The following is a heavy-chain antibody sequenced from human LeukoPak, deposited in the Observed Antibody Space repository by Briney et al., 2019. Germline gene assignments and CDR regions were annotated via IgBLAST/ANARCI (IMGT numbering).Heavy chain of an antibody. CDR1: GFTFSSYA. Sequence: GGSLRLSCAASGFTFSSYAMSWVRQAPGKGLEWVSGISGSGGSTYFADSVKGRFTISRDYSKNTLHLQMNSLRVEDTAVYYCARRSSPGEYSSYYYHGMDVWGQGTTVTVS. D-gene: IGHD2/OR15-2a*01. CDR3: ARRSSPGEYSSYYYHGMDV. J-gene: IGHJ6*02. V-gene: IGHV3-23*01. CDR2: ISGSGGST.